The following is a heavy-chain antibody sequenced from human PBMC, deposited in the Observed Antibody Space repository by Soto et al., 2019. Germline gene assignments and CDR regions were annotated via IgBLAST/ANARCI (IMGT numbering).Heavy chain of an antibody. CDR2: IKSKDDGATT. Sequence: PGGSLRLSSVVAGFLFRDAGMNWVRQAPGKGLEWVGRIKSKDDGATTDYITPVKGRFTISRDDSRNTLYLQMNSLKTEDTAMYYCTTGYSGRNHWDDHWGQGTLVTVSS. D-gene: IGHD1-26*01. J-gene: IGHJ4*02. CDR3: TTGYSGRNHWDDH. V-gene: IGHV3-15*07. CDR1: GFLFRDAG.